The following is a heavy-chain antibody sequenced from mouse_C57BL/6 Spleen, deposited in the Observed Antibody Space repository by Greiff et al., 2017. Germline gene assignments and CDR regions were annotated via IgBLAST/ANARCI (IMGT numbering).Heavy chain of an antibody. CDR2: ISDGGSYT. Sequence: EVKLVESGGGLVKPGGSLKLSCAASGFTFSSYAMSWVRQTPEKRLEWVATISDGGSYTYYPDNVKGRFTISRDNAKNNLYLQMSHLKSEDTAMYYCARVGSPYYAMDYWGQGTSVTVSS. D-gene: IGHD4-1*01. CDR3: ARVGSPYYAMDY. CDR1: GFTFSSYA. V-gene: IGHV5-4*03. J-gene: IGHJ4*01.